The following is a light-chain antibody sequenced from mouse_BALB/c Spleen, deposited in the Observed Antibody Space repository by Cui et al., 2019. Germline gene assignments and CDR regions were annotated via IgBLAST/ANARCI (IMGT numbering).Light chain of an antibody. CDR2: RTS. CDR3: QQGSSIPLT. CDR1: SRISSNY. J-gene: IGKJ5*01. V-gene: IGKV4-91*01. Sequence: MAPIQTRTTMAASSGENIIITCSASSRISSNYLHWYQQKPGFSPKLLIYRTSNLASGVPARFSGSGSGTSYSLTIGTMEAEDVATYYCQQGSSIPLTFGARTKLELK.